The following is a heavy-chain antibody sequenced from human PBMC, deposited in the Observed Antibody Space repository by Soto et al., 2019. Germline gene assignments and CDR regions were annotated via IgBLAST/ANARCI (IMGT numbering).Heavy chain of an antibody. D-gene: IGHD6-13*01. CDR3: AKYRRTEAEGFTLDY. CDR2: IYYTGST. J-gene: IGHJ4*02. Sequence: SETLSLTCTVSGDSINNYYWSWIRQPPGKRLEWIGYIYYTGSTTYNPSLESRVTMSVDTSKNQFSLKLSSVNAADTAVYYCAKYRRTEAEGFTLDYWGRGTLVTVS. V-gene: IGHV4-59*01. CDR1: GDSINNYY.